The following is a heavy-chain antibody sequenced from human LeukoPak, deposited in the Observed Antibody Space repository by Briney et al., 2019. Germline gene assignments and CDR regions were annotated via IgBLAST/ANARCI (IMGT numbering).Heavy chain of an antibody. CDR1: GGSISSYY. CDR3: ARLIVPAALMDV. D-gene: IGHD2-2*01. Sequence: SETLSLTCTVSGGSISSYYWSWIRQPPGKGLEWIGYIYTSGSTNYNPSLKSQVTISVDTSKNQFSLKLSSVTAADTAVYYCARLIVPAALMDVWGKGTTVTVSS. CDR2: IYTSGST. J-gene: IGHJ6*03. V-gene: IGHV4-4*09.